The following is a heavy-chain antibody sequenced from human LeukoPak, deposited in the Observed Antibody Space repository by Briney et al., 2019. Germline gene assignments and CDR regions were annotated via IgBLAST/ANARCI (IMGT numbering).Heavy chain of an antibody. V-gene: IGHV4-34*01. J-gene: IGHJ4*02. CDR3: ARTTARRSYYYGSGSYYTYDY. Sequence: SGTLSLTCAVYGGSFSGYYWSWIRQPPGKGLEWIGEINHSGSTNYNPSLKSRVTISVDTSKNQFSLKLSSVTAADTAVYYCARTTARRSYYYGSGSYYTYDYWGQGTLVTVSS. CDR1: GGSFSGYY. D-gene: IGHD3-10*01. CDR2: INHSGST.